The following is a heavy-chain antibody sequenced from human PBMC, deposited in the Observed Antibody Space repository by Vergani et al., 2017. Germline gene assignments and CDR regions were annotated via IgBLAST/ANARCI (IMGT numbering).Heavy chain of an antibody. V-gene: IGHV4-59*01. J-gene: IGHJ6*02. Sequence: QVQLQESGPGLVKPSETLSLTCTVSGGSISSYYWSWIRQPPGKGLDWIGYIYYSWSTNYNPSLKSRVTISVDTSKNQFSLKLSSVTAADTAGYYCARHKTVYPDYYGMDVWGQGTTVTVSS. CDR3: ARHKTVYPDYYGMDV. D-gene: IGHD3-9*01. CDR2: IYYSWST. CDR1: GGSISSYY.